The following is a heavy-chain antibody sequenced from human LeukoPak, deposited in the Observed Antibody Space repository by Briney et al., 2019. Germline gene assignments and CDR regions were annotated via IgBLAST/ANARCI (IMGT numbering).Heavy chain of an antibody. V-gene: IGHV1-69*01. CDR3: ASSKYYDFWSGYSRFDP. CDR1: GGTFSSYA. Sequence: SVKVSCKASGGTFSSYAISWVRQAPGQGLEWMGGIIPIFGTANYAQKFQGRVTITADESTSTAYMELSSLRSEGTAVYYCASSKYYDFWSGYSRFDPWGQGTLVTVSS. D-gene: IGHD3-3*01. CDR2: IIPIFGTA. J-gene: IGHJ5*02.